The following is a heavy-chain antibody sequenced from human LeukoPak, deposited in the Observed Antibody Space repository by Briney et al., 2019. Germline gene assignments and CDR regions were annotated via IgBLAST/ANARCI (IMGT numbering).Heavy chain of an antibody. D-gene: IGHD6-19*01. CDR3: ARGTSQLAVAYYYYYMDV. Sequence: GASVKVSCKASGYTFTSYDINWVRQATGQGLEWMGWMNPNSGNTGYAQKFQGRVTMTRNTSINTAYMELSSLRSEDTAVYYCARGTSQLAVAYYYYYMDVWGKGTTVTISS. J-gene: IGHJ6*03. CDR2: MNPNSGNT. V-gene: IGHV1-8*01. CDR1: GYTFTSYD.